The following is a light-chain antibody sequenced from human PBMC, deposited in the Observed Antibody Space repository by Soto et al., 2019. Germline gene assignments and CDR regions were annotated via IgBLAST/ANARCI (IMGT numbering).Light chain of an antibody. CDR2: KAS. Sequence: DIQMTQSPSTLSASVGDRVTITCRASQSISSWFAWYQQKPGKAPKLLIYKASSLESGVPSRFSGSGSGTEFTLTISSLQPDDVATYYFQQSNRYWTFGQGKKVEIK. J-gene: IGKJ1*01. V-gene: IGKV1-5*03. CDR3: QQSNRYWT. CDR1: QSISSW.